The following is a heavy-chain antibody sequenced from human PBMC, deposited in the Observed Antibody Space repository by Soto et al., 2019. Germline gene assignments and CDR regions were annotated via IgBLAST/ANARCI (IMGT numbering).Heavy chain of an antibody. Sequence: ASVKVSCKASGGTFSSDAISWVRQATGQGLEWMGGIIPIFGTANYAQKFQGRVTITADESTSTAYMELSSLRSEDTAVYYCARGYYGSGSYYPFDIWGQGTMVTVSS. CDR3: ARGYYGSGSYYPFDI. V-gene: IGHV1-69*13. D-gene: IGHD3-10*01. CDR2: IIPIFGTA. J-gene: IGHJ3*02. CDR1: GGTFSSDA.